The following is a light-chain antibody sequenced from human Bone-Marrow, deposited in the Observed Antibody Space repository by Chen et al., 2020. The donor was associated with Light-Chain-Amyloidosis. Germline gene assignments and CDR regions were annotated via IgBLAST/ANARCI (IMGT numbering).Light chain of an antibody. CDR2: KAS. CDR1: QSISNW. J-gene: IGKJ2*01. CDR3: QQYSSYSFT. Sequence: DIQMTQSPYTLSASVGDRVTITCRARQSISNWLAWYQQKPGKAPNLLIYKASNLQRGVPSRFGGSGSGTEFTLTISSLQPEDFTTYYCQQYSSYSFTFGQGTKLELK. V-gene: IGKV1-5*03.